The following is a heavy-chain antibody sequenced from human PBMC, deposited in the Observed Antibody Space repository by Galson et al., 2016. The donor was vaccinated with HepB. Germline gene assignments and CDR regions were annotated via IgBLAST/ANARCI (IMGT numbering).Heavy chain of an antibody. CDR1: GFTFRSYW. CDR2: IGGSDGYT. Sequence: SLRLSCAVSGFTFRSYWMSWVRQAPGKGLEWVSDIGGSDGYTYYADSVKGRFTISRDNSKNIVYLQMNSLRAEDTAIYYCGGHGGHSAWGQGTLVTVSS. J-gene: IGHJ4*02. CDR3: GGHGGHSA. V-gene: IGHV3-23*01. D-gene: IGHD2-15*01.